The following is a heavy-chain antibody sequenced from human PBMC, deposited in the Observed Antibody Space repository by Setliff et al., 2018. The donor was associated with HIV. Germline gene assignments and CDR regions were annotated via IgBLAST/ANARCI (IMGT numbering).Heavy chain of an antibody. V-gene: IGHV4-31*03. CDR1: GGSISSGDYY. J-gene: IGHJ6*03. Sequence: PSETLSLTCTVSGGSISSGDYYWSWIRQHPGKGLEWIGYIYYSGSTYYNPSLKSRLTISIDTSKNQFSLNLSSVTAADTAVYYCAMTYYYDKSGEGYMDVWGKGTTVTVSS. CDR3: AMTYYYDKSGEGYMDV. CDR2: IYYSGST. D-gene: IGHD3-22*01.